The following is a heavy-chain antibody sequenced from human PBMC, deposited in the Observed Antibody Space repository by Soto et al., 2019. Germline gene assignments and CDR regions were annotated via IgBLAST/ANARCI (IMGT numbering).Heavy chain of an antibody. CDR1: GGSVNSDDYY. Sequence: SETLSLTCTVSGGSVNSDDYYWSWIRQPPGKGLEWIGYIYSSGRTNYNPSLMSRVTISLDTSRNQFSLKLSSVTAADTAVFFCAREYSNSPEAFDSWGQGTLVTVSS. J-gene: IGHJ4*02. V-gene: IGHV4-61*08. CDR3: AREYSNSPEAFDS. D-gene: IGHD1-26*01. CDR2: IYSSGRT.